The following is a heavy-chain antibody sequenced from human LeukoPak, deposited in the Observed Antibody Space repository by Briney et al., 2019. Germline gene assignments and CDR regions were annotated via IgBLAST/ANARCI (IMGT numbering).Heavy chain of an antibody. V-gene: IGHV1-2*02. CDR1: GYTFTRYY. CDR3: ARGGCSGGSCYRWFDP. D-gene: IGHD2-15*01. Sequence: GASVKVSCKASGYTFTRYYMHWVRQAPGQGLEWMGWINPNSGGTNYAQKFQGRVTMTRDTSISTAYMELSRLRSDDTAVYYCARGGCSGGSCYRWFDPWGQGTLVTVSS. J-gene: IGHJ5*02. CDR2: INPNSGGT.